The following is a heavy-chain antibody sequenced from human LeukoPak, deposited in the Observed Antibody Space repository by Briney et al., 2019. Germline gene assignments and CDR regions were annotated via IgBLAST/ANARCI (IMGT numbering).Heavy chain of an antibody. D-gene: IGHD3-3*01. Sequence: SETLSLTCAVYGGSFSGYYWSWIRQPPGKGLEWIGEINHSGSTNYNPSLKSRVTISVDTSKNQFSLKLSSVTAADTAVYYCARQVIFGVVVLTYYFDYWGQGTLVTVSS. CDR2: INHSGST. CDR1: GGSFSGYY. V-gene: IGHV4-34*01. CDR3: ARQVIFGVVVLTYYFDY. J-gene: IGHJ4*02.